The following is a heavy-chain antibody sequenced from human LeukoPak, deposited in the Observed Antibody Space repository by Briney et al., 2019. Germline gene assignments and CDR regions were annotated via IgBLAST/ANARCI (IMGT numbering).Heavy chain of an antibody. CDR3: ARGEPSTLLNNDYYFMDV. CDR2: TYYRSRWLN. Sequence: SQTLSLTCAISGDSVSSHDAAWNWIRQSPSRGLEWLGRTYYRSRWLNDYALSVKSRVTINPDTSKNQFSLQLSSVTPEDTAVYYCARGEPSTLLNNDYYFMDVWGKGTTVTVSS. J-gene: IGHJ6*03. V-gene: IGHV6-1*01. CDR1: GDSVSSHDAA. D-gene: IGHD1-14*01.